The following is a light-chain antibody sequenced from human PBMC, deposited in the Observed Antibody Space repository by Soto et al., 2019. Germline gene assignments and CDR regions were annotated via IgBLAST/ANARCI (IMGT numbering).Light chain of an antibody. V-gene: IGLV2-11*01. CDR3: CSYAGIYTIYV. Sequence: QSALTQPRSLSGSPGQSVTISCTGTISDVGSYNYVSWYQHHPGKAPRLLLYDVSERPSGVPDRFSGSKSGNTASLPISGLQAEDEADYYCCSYAGIYTIYVFRTGTKVTVL. J-gene: IGLJ1*01. CDR2: DVS. CDR1: ISDVGSYNY.